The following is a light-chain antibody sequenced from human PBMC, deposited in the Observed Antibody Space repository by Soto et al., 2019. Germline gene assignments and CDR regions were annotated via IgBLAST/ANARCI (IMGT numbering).Light chain of an antibody. CDR3: MQGAHWPPT. Sequence: DVVMTQSPLSLPVSVGQPASISCRCSQSLVHSDGNTYLNWFHQRPGQSPRRLSYRVSKRDSGVPDRFSGSGSGTDFTLKISRVEAEDVGVYFCMQGAHWPPTFGQGTNLEI. J-gene: IGKJ2*01. V-gene: IGKV2-30*02. CDR2: RVS. CDR1: QSLVHSDGNTY.